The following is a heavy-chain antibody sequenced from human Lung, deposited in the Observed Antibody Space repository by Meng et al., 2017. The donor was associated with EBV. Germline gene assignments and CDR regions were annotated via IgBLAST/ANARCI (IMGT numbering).Heavy chain of an antibody. Sequence: QVRLVRVGADVKRPWASVKVSCKASGYTFTGYYMHWVRQAPGQGLEWMGRINPNSGGTNYAQKFQGRVTMTRDTSISTAYMELSRLRSDDTAVYYCAHQAVAGIRGWFDPWGQGTLVTVSS. V-gene: IGHV1-2*06. CDR3: AHQAVAGIRGWFDP. CDR1: GYTFTGYY. CDR2: INPNSGGT. J-gene: IGHJ5*02. D-gene: IGHD6-19*01.